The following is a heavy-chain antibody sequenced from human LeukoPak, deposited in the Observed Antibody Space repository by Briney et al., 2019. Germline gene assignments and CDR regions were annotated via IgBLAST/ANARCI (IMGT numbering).Heavy chain of an antibody. D-gene: IGHD3-3*01. CDR2: IYYTGSTNY. Sequence: PSETLSLTCTVSGASIRSYYWSWIRQPPGKGLECIGYIYYTGSTNYNYNPSLKSRVTISVDTSKNQFSLKLSSVTAADTAVYYCARYGFYHFDYWGQGTLVTVSS. J-gene: IGHJ4*02. CDR3: ARYGFYHFDY. V-gene: IGHV4-59*08. CDR1: GASIRSYY.